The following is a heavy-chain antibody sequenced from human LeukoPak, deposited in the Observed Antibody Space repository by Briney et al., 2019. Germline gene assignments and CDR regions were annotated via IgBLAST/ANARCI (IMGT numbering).Heavy chain of an antibody. CDR3: ARRYCSSTSCYASQYYYYYYYMDV. CDR1: GGSFSGYY. D-gene: IGHD2-2*01. CDR2: INHSGST. V-gene: IGHV4-34*01. Sequence: KASETLSLTCAVYGGSFSGYYWSWIRQPPGKGLEWIGEINHSGSTNYNPSLKSRVTISVDTSKNQFSLKLSSVTAADTAVYYCARRYCSSTSCYASQYYYYYYYMDVWGKRTTVTVSS. J-gene: IGHJ6*03.